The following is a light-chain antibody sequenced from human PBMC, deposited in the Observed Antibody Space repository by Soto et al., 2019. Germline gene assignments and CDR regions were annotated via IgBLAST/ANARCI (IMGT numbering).Light chain of an antibody. J-gene: IGKJ1*01. Sequence: EIVLTQSPATVSLSPGERATLSCWASQSLSSYLAWYQQKPGQAPRLLIYGASSRATGIPDRFSGSGSGTDFTLTISRLEPEDFAVYYCQQYGSSPQTFGQGTKVDIK. CDR1: QSLSSY. CDR3: QQYGSSPQT. CDR2: GAS. V-gene: IGKV3-20*01.